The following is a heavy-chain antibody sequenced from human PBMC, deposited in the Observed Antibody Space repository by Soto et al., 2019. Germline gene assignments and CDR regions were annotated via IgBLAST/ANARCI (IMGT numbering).Heavy chain of an antibody. CDR1: GFTFGDFW. V-gene: IGHV3-74*03. Sequence: EVQLVESGGDLVQPGGSLRLSCATSGFTFGDFWMHWVRQAPGKGLVWVSRINTDGSSTTYADSVRGRFTISRDNAKRTLFLHMISLRAEDTGVYYCTRADGMTTHHNWFDPWGQGTLVTVSS. J-gene: IGHJ5*02. CDR2: INTDGSST. CDR3: TRADGMTTHHNWFDP. D-gene: IGHD4-4*01.